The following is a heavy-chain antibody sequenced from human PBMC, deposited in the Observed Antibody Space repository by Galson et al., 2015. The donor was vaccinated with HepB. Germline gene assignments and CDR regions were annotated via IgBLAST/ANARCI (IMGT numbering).Heavy chain of an antibody. CDR2: ISYDGSIK. CDR3: AKFGREYRGSDPHLANDY. CDR1: GFTFSNYL. Sequence: SLRLSCAASGFTFSNYLIHWVRQTPGKGLEWMTAISYDGSIKYYADSVRGRFTISRDNSKNTLFLQMNNLRAEDTAVYYCAKFGREYRGSDPHLANDYWGQGTLVTVSS. J-gene: IGHJ4*02. D-gene: IGHD5-12*01. V-gene: IGHV3-30*18.